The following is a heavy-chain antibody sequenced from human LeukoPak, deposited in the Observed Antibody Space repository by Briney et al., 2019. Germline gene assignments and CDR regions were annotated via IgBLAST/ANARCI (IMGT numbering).Heavy chain of an antibody. CDR1: GFTFSTYG. CDR3: ARRAGAYSHPYDY. D-gene: IGHD4/OR15-4a*01. Sequence: GGTLRLSCAASGFTFSTYGMSWVRQAPGKGLEWVSFIYSDNTHYSDSVKGRFTISKDNSKNTLYLQMNSLRAEDTAVYYCARRAGAYSHPYDYWGQGTLVTVSS. J-gene: IGHJ4*02. CDR2: IYSDNT. V-gene: IGHV3-53*01.